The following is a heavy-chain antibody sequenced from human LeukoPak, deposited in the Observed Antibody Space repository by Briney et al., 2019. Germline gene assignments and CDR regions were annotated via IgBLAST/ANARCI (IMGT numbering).Heavy chain of an antibody. CDR2: IIPIFGTA. Sequence: ASVKVSCKASGGTFSSYAISWVRQAPGQGLEWMGGIIPIFGTANYAQKFQGRVTITTDESTSTAYMELSSLRSEDTAVYYCARGAVGYYDSSGYYYFDYFDYWGQGTLVTVSS. D-gene: IGHD3-22*01. V-gene: IGHV1-69*05. J-gene: IGHJ4*02. CDR1: GGTFSSYA. CDR3: ARGAVGYYDSSGYYYFDYFDY.